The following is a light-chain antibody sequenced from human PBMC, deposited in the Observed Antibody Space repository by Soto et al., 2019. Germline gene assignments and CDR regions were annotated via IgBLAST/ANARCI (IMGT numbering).Light chain of an antibody. J-gene: IGLJ2*01. CDR3: QAWDRTTHVV. CDR2: QDK. Sequence: SYELTQPPSVSVSPGQTANITCSGNKLGDKFTSWYQQKPGQSPVLVIYQDKKRPSGIPERISGYTFGNTATLTISGTQAMDEADYYCQAWDRTTHVVFGGGTKLTVL. V-gene: IGLV3-1*01. CDR1: KLGDKF.